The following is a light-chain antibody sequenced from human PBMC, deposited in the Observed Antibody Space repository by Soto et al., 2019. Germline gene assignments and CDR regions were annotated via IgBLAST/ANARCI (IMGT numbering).Light chain of an antibody. CDR1: ISDICYYNY. Sequence: SFLCHPASVSLSPGQSITLSQTGTISDICYYNYVSWYQQHPYKAPKIIIYGVINRPPDISNPFPGSKAGNNSPPTISGLQADDEAEYYCSAYTTTSSYVFATGTKVNV. V-gene: IGLV2-14*01. CDR3: SAYTTTSSYV. CDR2: GVI. J-gene: IGLJ1*01.